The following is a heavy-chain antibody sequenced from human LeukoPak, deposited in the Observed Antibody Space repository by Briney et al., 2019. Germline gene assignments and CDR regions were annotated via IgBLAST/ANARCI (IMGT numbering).Heavy chain of an antibody. D-gene: IGHD3-9*01. CDR2: IYYSGST. V-gene: IGHV4-59*12. CDR3: ARSTIRYFDWRDAFDI. Sequence: SETLSLTCTVSGGSISSYYWSWIRQPPGKGLEWIGYIYYSGSTNYNPSLKSRVTISVDTSKNQFSLKLSSVTAVDTAVYYCARSTIRYFDWRDAFDIWGQGTMVTVSS. CDR1: GGSISSYY. J-gene: IGHJ3*02.